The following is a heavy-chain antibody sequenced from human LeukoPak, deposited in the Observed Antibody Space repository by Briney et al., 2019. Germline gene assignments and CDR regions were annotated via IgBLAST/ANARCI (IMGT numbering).Heavy chain of an antibody. V-gene: IGHV3-21*04. Sequence: GGSLRLSCAASGFIFSSYNMNWVRQAPGKGLEWVSFISSSSSYIYYADSVKGRFTISRDNAKNSLYLQMNSLRAEDTALYYCARGGLGRSAFDIWGQGTMVTVSS. CDR2: ISSSSSYI. CDR3: ARGGLGRSAFDI. J-gene: IGHJ3*02. CDR1: GFIFSSYN. D-gene: IGHD2-15*01.